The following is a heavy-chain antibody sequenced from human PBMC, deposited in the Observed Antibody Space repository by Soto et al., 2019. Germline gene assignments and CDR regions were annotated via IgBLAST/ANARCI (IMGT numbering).Heavy chain of an antibody. V-gene: IGHV4-59*01. CDR1: GGSISSYY. D-gene: IGHD4-17*01. CDR2: IYYSGST. J-gene: IGHJ4*02. CDR3: ARVDGDYVVY. Sequence: SETLSLTCTVSGGSISSYYWSWIRQPPGKGLEWIGYIYYSGSTNYNPSLKSRVTISVDTSKNQFSLKLSSVTAADTAVYYCARVDGDYVVYWGQGTLVTVSS.